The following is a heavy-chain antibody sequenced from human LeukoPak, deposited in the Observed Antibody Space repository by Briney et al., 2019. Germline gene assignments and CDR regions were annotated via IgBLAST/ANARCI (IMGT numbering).Heavy chain of an antibody. D-gene: IGHD3-22*01. CDR2: ISYNGRSI. V-gene: IGHV3-48*04. CDR3: ARDGRWINYYEGSFPV. J-gene: IGHJ4*02. CDR1: GFTFSSYW. Sequence: PGGSLRLSCAASGFTFSSYWMSWVRPAPGKGGEWLSCISYNGRSIYYLGTVKGRFTISRGNAKNSLYLQMNSLRVEDTGVYYCARDGRWINYYEGSFPVWGQGALVTVSS.